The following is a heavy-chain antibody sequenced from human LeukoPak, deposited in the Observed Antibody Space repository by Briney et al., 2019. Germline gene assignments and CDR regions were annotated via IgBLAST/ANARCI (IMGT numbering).Heavy chain of an antibody. CDR1: GYTFTSYG. CDR2: ISAYNGNT. D-gene: IGHD6-19*01. Sequence: EASVKVSCKASGYTFTSYGISWVRQAPGQGLEWMGWISAYNGNTNYAQKLQGRVTMTTDTSTSTAYMELRSLRSEDTAVYYCARGGSGSPPLMSGRGSWGQGTLVTVSS. V-gene: IGHV1-18*01. CDR3: ARGGSGSPPLMSGRGS. J-gene: IGHJ5*02.